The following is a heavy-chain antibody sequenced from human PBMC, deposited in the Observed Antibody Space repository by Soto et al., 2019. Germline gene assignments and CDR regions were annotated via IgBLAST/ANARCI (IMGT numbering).Heavy chain of an antibody. J-gene: IGHJ4*02. CDR3: AHRDSTGTTTYFDS. D-gene: IGHD1-1*01. V-gene: IGHV2-5*02. Sequence: SGPTLVNPTQTLTLTCTFSGFSFSTSGVGVGWIRQPPGKALEWLALIYWDGESRYNPLLRRRLTLTEDTSKNQVVLTMTNMDPKDTATYYCAHRDSTGTTTYFDSWGQGIPVTVSS. CDR1: GFSFSTSGVG. CDR2: IYWDGES.